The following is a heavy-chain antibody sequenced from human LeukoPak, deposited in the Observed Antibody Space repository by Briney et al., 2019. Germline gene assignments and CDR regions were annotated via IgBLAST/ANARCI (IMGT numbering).Heavy chain of an antibody. Sequence: ASVKVSCKASGGTFSSYAISWVRQAPGQGLEWMGRIIPILGIANYAQKFQGRVTITADKSTSTAYMELSSLRSEDTAVYYCARGAYYYDSSGPNDAFDIWGQGTMVTVSS. J-gene: IGHJ3*02. V-gene: IGHV1-69*04. CDR3: ARGAYYYDSSGPNDAFDI. CDR2: IIPILGIA. CDR1: GGTFSSYA. D-gene: IGHD3-22*01.